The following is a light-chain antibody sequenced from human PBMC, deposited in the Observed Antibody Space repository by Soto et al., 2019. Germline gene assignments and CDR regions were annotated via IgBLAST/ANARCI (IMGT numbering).Light chain of an antibody. Sequence: DIVMIQSPDPLAVSLGERATINCKSSQSVFYSSNNKTYLAWYQHKPGQPPKMLIYWASTRESGVPGRFSGSGFVTEFALTITRLQAEDGSLYYSQQYYCTPCTFGQGTKVEIK. J-gene: IGKJ1*01. CDR1: QSVFYSSNNKTY. CDR2: WAS. V-gene: IGKV4-1*01. CDR3: QQYYCTPCT.